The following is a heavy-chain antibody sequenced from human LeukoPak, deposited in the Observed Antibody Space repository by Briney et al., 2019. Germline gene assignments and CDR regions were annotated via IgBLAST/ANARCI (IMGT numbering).Heavy chain of an antibody. CDR3: ARAFSSSLFDY. J-gene: IGHJ4*02. CDR1: GGSISSYY. CDR2: IHYNGNN. Sequence: SETLSLTCTVSGGSISSYYWNWIRQPPGKGLEWIGYIHYNGNNNYNPSLKSRVTMSVDTSKNQFSLKLSSVNATDTAVYYCARAFSSSLFDYWGQGTLVTVSS. V-gene: IGHV4-59*01. D-gene: IGHD6-19*01.